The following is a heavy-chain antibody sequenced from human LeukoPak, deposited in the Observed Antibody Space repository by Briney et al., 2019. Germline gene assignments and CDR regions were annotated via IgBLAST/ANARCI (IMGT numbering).Heavy chain of an antibody. Sequence: QPGRSLRLSCAASGFIFSSYGMHWVRQAPGKGLEWVAVIRYDGSKKYYADSVKGRFIISRDNSRNTLYLQMNSLRVEDTTVYYCARDSIPLAESYHHHYGLDVWGQGTTVSVSS. CDR1: GFIFSSYG. J-gene: IGHJ6*02. V-gene: IGHV3-33*01. D-gene: IGHD2/OR15-2a*01. CDR3: ARDSIPLAESYHHHYGLDV. CDR2: IRYDGSKK.